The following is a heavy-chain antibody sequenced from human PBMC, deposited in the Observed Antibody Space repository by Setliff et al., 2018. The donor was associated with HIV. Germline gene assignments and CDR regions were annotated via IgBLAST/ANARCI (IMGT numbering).Heavy chain of an antibody. CDR2: ISPDGSRN. CDR1: GFTFSNFW. CDR3: ARVLLRTNAVYGVVSNQFDP. V-gene: IGHV3-7*03. Sequence: GGSLRLSCTASGFTFSNFWMHWVRQAPGKGLEWVASISPDGSRNFCVGSVKGRFTASRDNAKSSLYLQMKSLRAEDTAIYYCARVLLRTNAVYGVVSNQFDPWGQGTPVTVSS. D-gene: IGHD2-8*01. J-gene: IGHJ5*02.